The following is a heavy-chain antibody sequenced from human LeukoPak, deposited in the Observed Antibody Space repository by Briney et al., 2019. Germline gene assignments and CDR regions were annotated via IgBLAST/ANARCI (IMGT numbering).Heavy chain of an antibody. J-gene: IGHJ4*02. V-gene: IGHV3-23*01. CDR1: GFTFGSYA. CDR3: AKGPAAQPDY. D-gene: IGHD6-13*01. CDR2: ISGSGGNT. Sequence: GGSLRISCAASGFTFGSYAMNWVRQGPEKGLEWVSAISGSGGNTYYVDSVKGRFTISRDNSKNTLYLQMNLLRAEDTAVYYCAKGPAAQPDYWGEETLVSVSS.